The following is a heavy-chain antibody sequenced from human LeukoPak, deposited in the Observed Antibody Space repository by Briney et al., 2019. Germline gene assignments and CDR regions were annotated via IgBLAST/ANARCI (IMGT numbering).Heavy chain of an antibody. CDR1: GRTFSTFG. Sequence: GGSLRLSCVASGRTFSTFGMHWVRQAPGKGLEWVAFIGPDGSDKYYTDTVKGRFTISRDNSKNTLYLQMNSLRAEDTAIYYCAKAHSVSAPGCFDPWGQGTLVTVSS. CDR3: AKAHSVSAPGCFDP. V-gene: IGHV3-30*02. CDR2: IGPDGSDK. J-gene: IGHJ5*02. D-gene: IGHD5-18*01.